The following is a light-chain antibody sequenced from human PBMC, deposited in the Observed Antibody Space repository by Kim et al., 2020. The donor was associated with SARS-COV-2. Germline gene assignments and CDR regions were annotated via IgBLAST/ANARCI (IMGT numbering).Light chain of an antibody. J-gene: IGLJ2*01. CDR2: EDN. V-gene: IGLV6-57*04. CDR1: GGNIADNY. CDR3: QSYDISNVI. Sequence: NFMLTQPHSVSESPGNPVTISCTRSGGNIADNYVQWYQQRPGSAPTIVIFEDNERPSGVPDRFSGSIDTSSSSASLTISGLTTEDEADYYCQSYDISNVIFGGGTQLTVL.